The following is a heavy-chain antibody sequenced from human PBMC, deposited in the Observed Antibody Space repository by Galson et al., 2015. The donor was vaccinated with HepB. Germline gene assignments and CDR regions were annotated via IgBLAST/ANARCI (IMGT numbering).Heavy chain of an antibody. CDR1: GFTFRIYG. V-gene: IGHV3-23*01. CDR2: IDGSGDRT. D-gene: IGHD3-10*01. CDR3: VKDVGRDLFGPGA. Sequence: LRLSCAASGFTFRIYGMSWVRQAPGKGLEWVSGIDGSGDRTEYADSVQGRFIVSRDNSKHTLYLQISGLRVEDTAKYYCVKDVGRDLFGPGAWGQGTLVTVSS. J-gene: IGHJ5*02.